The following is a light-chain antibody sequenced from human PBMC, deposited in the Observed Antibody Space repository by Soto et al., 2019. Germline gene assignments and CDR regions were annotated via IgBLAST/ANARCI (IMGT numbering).Light chain of an antibody. J-gene: IGKJ4*01. CDR3: QQYHNLPLT. V-gene: IGKV1-33*01. CDR1: QDITKY. Sequence: DIQMTQSPSSLSASVGDRVTITCQASQDITKYVNWYLQKPGKAPKLLISAASNSETGVPSRFSGSGSGTHFTFTINSLQPEDIATYYCQQYHNLPLTFGGGTKMEIK. CDR2: AAS.